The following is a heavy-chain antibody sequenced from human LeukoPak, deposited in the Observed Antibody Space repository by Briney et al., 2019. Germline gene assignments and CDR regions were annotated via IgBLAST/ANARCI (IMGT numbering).Heavy chain of an antibody. CDR1: GYTFTSYA. CDR2: INAGNGNT. V-gene: IGHV1-3*01. Sequence: ASVKVSCKASGYTFTSYAMHWVRQASGQRLEWMGWINAGNGNTKYSQKFQGRVTITRDTSASTAYMELSSPRSEDTAVYYCARLESITMVRGVIKDGMDVWGKGTTVTVSS. CDR3: ARLESITMVRGVIKDGMDV. D-gene: IGHD3-10*01. J-gene: IGHJ6*04.